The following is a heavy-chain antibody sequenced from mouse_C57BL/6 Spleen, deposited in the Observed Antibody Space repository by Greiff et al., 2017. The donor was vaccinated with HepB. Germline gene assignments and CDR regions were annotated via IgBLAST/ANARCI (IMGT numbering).Heavy chain of an antibody. Sequence: VQLQQSGAELVRPGTSVKVSCKASGYVFTNYLIEWVKQRPGQGLEWIGVINPGSGGTNYNEKFKGKATLTADKSSSTAYMQLSSLTSEDSAVYFCARSGHFAYWGQGTLVTVSA. CDR1: GYVFTNYL. CDR3: ARSGHFAY. J-gene: IGHJ3*01. CDR2: INPGSGGT. V-gene: IGHV1-54*01.